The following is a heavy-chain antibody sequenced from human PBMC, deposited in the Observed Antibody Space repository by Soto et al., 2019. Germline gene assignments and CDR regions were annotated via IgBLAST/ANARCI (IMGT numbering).Heavy chain of an antibody. CDR2: ISYSGST. D-gene: IGHD3-9*01. V-gene: IGHV4-59*08. Sequence: SEILSLTCTVSGGSISGYYWSWIRQSPEKGLEYIGYISYSGSTNYNPSLKSRVTTSLDTSKNQFSLKLSSVTAADTAIYYCASLNFDILTGYYAFDLWGQGTMVT. CDR1: GGSISGYY. J-gene: IGHJ3*01. CDR3: ASLNFDILTGYYAFDL.